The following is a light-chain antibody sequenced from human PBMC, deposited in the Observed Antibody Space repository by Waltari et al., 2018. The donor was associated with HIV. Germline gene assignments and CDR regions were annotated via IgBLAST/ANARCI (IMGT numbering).Light chain of an antibody. Sequence: SVELTQPPSLSVSPGATAPITCSGDVLVGRPSSWYRLRPGHAPVVVMYKDTERPSGIPNRVSGSRSGTTVFLTISDVRPEDEADYFCQSTDNRGSSIFGGGTKVTVL. CDR2: KDT. V-gene: IGLV3-25*03. CDR1: VLVGRP. J-gene: IGLJ2*01. CDR3: QSTDNRGSSI.